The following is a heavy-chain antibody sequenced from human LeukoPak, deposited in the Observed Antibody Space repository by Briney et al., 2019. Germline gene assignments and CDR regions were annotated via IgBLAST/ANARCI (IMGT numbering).Heavy chain of an antibody. CDR2: IYTSGST. D-gene: IGHD3-22*01. CDR1: GGSISSGSYY. J-gene: IGHJ4*02. Sequence: SETLSLTCTVSGGSISSGSYYWSWIRQPAGKGLEWIGRIYTSGSTNYNPSLKSRVTILVDTSKNQFSLRLGSVTAADTAVYYCARAFADSNWFDYWGQGTPVTVSS. V-gene: IGHV4-61*02. CDR3: ARAFADSNWFDY.